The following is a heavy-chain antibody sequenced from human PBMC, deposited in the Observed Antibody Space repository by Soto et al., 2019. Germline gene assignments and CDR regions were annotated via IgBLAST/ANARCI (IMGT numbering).Heavy chain of an antibody. D-gene: IGHD3-10*01. V-gene: IGHV3-74*01. CDR2: INIGGSAT. Sequence: PGGSLRLSCAASGFTFSNYWMHWVRLPPGKGLLWVSRINIGGSATNYADSVKGRFTISRDNSKNTLYLQMNSLRAEDTAIYYCAKNRATYYYVSGPFDYWGQGTLVTVSS. CDR1: GFTFSNYW. J-gene: IGHJ4*02. CDR3: AKNRATYYYVSGPFDY.